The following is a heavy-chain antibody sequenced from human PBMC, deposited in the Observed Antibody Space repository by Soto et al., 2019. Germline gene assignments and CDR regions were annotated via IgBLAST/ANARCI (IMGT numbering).Heavy chain of an antibody. J-gene: IGHJ4*02. Sequence: QVQLVQSGAEVKKPGASVKVSCKASGYTFTSYGISWVRQAPGQGLEWMGWISAYNGNTNYAQKLQGRVTMTTDTSTXIATMXXRSLRSDDTAVYYCARDVTRYGSGSYYPANAYWNYWGQGTLVTVSS. CDR2: ISAYNGNT. D-gene: IGHD3-10*01. CDR3: ARDVTRYGSGSYYPANAYWNY. CDR1: GYTFTSYG. V-gene: IGHV1-18*01.